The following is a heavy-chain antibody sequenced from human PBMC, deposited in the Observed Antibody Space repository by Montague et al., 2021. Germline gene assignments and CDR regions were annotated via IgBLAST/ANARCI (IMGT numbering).Heavy chain of an antibody. D-gene: IGHD3-16*01. CDR3: ARGPAWGVLDGMDV. Sequence: SETLSLTCAVSGGSISSNNWWTWVRQPPGKGLEWIGEYHHSGSTNYNPSLKSRVTISVDKSKNQFSLKLNSVTAADTAVYYCARGPAWGVLDGMDVWGQGTTVTVSS. V-gene: IGHV4-4*02. J-gene: IGHJ6*02. CDR2: YHHSGST. CDR1: GGSISSNNW.